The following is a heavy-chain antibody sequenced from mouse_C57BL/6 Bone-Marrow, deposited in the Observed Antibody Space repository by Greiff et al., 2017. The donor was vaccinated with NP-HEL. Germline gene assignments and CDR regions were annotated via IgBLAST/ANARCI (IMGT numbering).Heavy chain of an antibody. CDR2: ISSGSSTI. V-gene: IGHV5-17*01. J-gene: IGHJ2*01. CDR1: GFTFSDYG. Sequence: EVKLMESGGGLVKPGGSLTLSCAASGFTFSDYGMHWVRQAPETGLEWVAYISSGSSTIYYADTVKGRFTISRDNAKNTLFLQMTSLRSEDTAMYYCARGYFDYWGQGTTLTVSS. CDR3: ARGYFDY.